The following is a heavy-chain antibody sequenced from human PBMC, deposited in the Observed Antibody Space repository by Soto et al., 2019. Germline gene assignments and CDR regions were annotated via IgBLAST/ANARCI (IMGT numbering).Heavy chain of an antibody. V-gene: IGHV4-39*01. D-gene: IGHD6-13*01. CDR2: IYYSGST. CDR3: ARGAAAGLHYFDY. Sequence: LSLTCTVSGGSISSSSYYWGWIRQPPGKGLEWIGSIYYSGSTYYNPSLKSRVTISVDTSKNQFSLKLSSVTAADTAVYYCARGAAAGLHYFDYWGQGTLVTVSS. J-gene: IGHJ4*02. CDR1: GGSISSSSYY.